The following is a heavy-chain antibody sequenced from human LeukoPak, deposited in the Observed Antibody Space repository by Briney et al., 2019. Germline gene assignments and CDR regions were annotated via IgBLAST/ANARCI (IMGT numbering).Heavy chain of an antibody. V-gene: IGHV4-39*01. CDR1: GGSISSSSYY. CDR3: ARRSRVGIAAPGIDY. D-gene: IGHD6-13*01. Sequence: SETLSLTCTVSGGSISSSSYYWGWIRQPPGKGLEWIGSIYYSGSTYYNPFLKSRVTISVDTSKNQFSLKLSSVTAADTAVYYCARRSRVGIAAPGIDYWGQGTLVTVSS. J-gene: IGHJ4*02. CDR2: IYYSGST.